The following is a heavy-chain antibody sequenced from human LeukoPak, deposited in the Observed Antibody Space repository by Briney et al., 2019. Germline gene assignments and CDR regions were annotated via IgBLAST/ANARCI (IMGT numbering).Heavy chain of an antibody. J-gene: IGHJ4*02. D-gene: IGHD6-19*01. CDR1: GFTFSSYA. CDR3: ARAVSSGWYDFDY. Sequence: GRSLRLSCAASGFTFSSYAMHWVRQAPGKGLEWVAVISYDGSNEYYADSVKGRFTISRDNSKNTLYLQMNSLRAEDTAVYYCARAVSSGWYDFDYWGQGTLVTVSS. CDR2: ISYDGSNE. V-gene: IGHV3-30*04.